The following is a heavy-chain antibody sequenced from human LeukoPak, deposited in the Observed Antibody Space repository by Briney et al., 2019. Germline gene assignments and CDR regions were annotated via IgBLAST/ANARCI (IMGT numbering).Heavy chain of an antibody. D-gene: IGHD2-8*01. V-gene: IGHV4-39*07. CDR3: ARDYPRMVYGNYYYYGMDV. Sequence: SETLSLTCTVSGGSISSSSYYWGWIRQPPGKGLEWIGSIYYSGSTYYSPSLKSRVTISVDTSKNQFSLKLSSVTAADTAVYYCARDYPRMVYGNYYYYGMDVWGQGTTVTVSS. J-gene: IGHJ6*02. CDR1: GGSISSSSYY. CDR2: IYYSGST.